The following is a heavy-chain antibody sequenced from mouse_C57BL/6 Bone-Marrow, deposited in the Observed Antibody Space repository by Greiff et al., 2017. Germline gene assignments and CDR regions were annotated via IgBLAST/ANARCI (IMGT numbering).Heavy chain of an antibody. J-gene: IGHJ2*01. CDR1: GYTFTSYW. D-gene: IGHD3-3*01. CDR2: IYPGSGST. Sequence: VQLQQPGAELVKPGASVKMSCKASGYTFTSYWITWVKQRPGQGLEWIGDIYPGSGSTNYNEKFKSKATLTVDTSSSTAYMQLSSLTSEDSAVYYCARRGLGSYYCDYWGQGTTLTVSS. CDR3: ARRGLGSYYCDY. V-gene: IGHV1-55*01.